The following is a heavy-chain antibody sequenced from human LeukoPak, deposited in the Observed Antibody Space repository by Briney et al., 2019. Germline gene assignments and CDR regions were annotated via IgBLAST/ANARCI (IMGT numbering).Heavy chain of an antibody. CDR2: ISSSSSYI. CDR3: ARDGPAATSLDY. CDR1: GFTFSSYS. D-gene: IGHD2-2*01. V-gene: IGHV3-21*01. Sequence: GGSLRLSCAASGFTFSSYSMNWVRQAPGKGLEWVSSISSSSSYIYYADSVKGRFTISRDNAKNSLYLQMNSLRAEDTAVYYYARDGPAATSLDYWGQGTLVTVSS. J-gene: IGHJ4*02.